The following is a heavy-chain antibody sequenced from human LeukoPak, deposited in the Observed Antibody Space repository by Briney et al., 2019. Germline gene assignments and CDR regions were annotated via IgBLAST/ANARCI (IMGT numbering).Heavy chain of an antibody. CDR3: ARAWGDHTNWFDP. J-gene: IGHJ5*02. D-gene: IGHD2-21*02. CDR1: VYTFTGYY. V-gene: IGHV1-2*07. CDR2: INPNSGGT. Sequence: ASVQVSCEASVYTFTGYYMHCVRQAPGQGLEWMGWINPNSGGTNYSHKLQGRVTMPTDTSKSTAYMELRSLRSDDTAVYYCARAWGDHTNWFDPWGQGTLVTVSS.